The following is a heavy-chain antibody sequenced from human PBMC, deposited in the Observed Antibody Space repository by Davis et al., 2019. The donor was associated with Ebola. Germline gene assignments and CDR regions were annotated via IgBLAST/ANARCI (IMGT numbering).Heavy chain of an antibody. CDR3: AREMIVVVVAANDFGYYYGMDV. CDR2: INPSGGGT. V-gene: IGHV1-46*01. J-gene: IGHJ6*04. D-gene: IGHD2-15*01. Sequence: ASVKVSCKASGYTFTSYYMHWVRQAPGQGLEWMGVINPSGGGTTYAQKFQGRVTMTRDTSTSTVYMELSSLRPEDTAVYYCAREMIVVVVAANDFGYYYGMDVWGKGTTVTVSS. CDR1: GYTFTSYY.